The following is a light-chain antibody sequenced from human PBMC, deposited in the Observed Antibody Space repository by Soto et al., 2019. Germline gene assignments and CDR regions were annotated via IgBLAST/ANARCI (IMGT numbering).Light chain of an antibody. Sequence: DIVMTQSPDSLAVSLGERATINCKSSQHVFYSSNNKNYLAWYQQKPGQPPKLLIYWASTRESGVPDRFSGSGSGTDFNLTISSLQAEDVAVYYCQQYYSTPFTFGPGTKVDV. V-gene: IGKV4-1*01. CDR3: QQYYSTPFT. CDR1: QHVFYSSNNKNY. J-gene: IGKJ3*01. CDR2: WAS.